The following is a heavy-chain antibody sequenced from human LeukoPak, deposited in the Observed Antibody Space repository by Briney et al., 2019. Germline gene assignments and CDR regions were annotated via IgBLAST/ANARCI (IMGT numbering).Heavy chain of an antibody. Sequence: PSETLSLTCAVYGGSFSGYYWSWIRQPPGKGLEWIGEINHSGSTNYNPSLKSRVTISVDTSKNQFSLRLSSVTAADTAVYYCARSRSLITMVRGVILGYWGQGTLVTVSS. V-gene: IGHV4-34*01. CDR1: GGSFSGYY. CDR3: ARSRSLITMVRGVILGY. D-gene: IGHD3-10*01. CDR2: INHSGST. J-gene: IGHJ4*02.